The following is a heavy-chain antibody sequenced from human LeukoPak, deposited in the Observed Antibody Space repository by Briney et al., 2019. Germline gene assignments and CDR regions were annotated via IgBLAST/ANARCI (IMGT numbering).Heavy chain of an antibody. Sequence: PGGSLRLSCAASGFTFSSYAMHWVRQAPGKGLEWVALISYDGSNKYYADSVKGRFTISRDNSKNTLYLQMNSLRAEDTAVYYCAIAVGSDWGQGTMVTVSS. CDR2: ISYDGSNK. V-gene: IGHV3-30*04. CDR3: AIAVGSD. J-gene: IGHJ3*01. CDR1: GFTFSSYA. D-gene: IGHD1-14*01.